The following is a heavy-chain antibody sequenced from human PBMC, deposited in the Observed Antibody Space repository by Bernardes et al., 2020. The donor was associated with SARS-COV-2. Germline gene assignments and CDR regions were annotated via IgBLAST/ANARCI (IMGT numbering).Heavy chain of an antibody. V-gene: IGHV4-34*01. CDR1: GGSLSGYY. J-gene: IGHJ2*01. CDR3: ARAVWGIWHYDL. CDR2: INYSGST. D-gene: IGHD3-16*01. Sequence: DTLSLTCAIYGGSLSGYYWNWIRQPPGKGLEWIGEINYSGSTNYNPSLKSRVTISIDTSKNQFSLNLSSVTAADTAVYYCARAVWGIWHYDLWGRGTLVTVSS.